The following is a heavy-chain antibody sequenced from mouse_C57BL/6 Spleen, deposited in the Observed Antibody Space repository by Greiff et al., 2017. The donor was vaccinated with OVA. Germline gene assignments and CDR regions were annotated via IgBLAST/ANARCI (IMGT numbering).Heavy chain of an antibody. CDR2: IDPETGGT. D-gene: IGHD2-5*01. Sequence: QVQLKQSGAELVRPGASVTLSCKASGYTFTDYEMHWVKQTPVHGLEWIGAIDPETGGTAYNQKFKGKAILTADKSSSTAYMELRSLTSEDSAVYYCTRDYSNYEVWFAYWGQGTLVTVSA. V-gene: IGHV1-15*01. J-gene: IGHJ3*01. CDR1: GYTFTDYE. CDR3: TRDYSNYEVWFAY.